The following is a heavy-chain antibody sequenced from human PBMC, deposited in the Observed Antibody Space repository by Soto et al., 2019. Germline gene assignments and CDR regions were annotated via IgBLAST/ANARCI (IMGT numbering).Heavy chain of an antibody. CDR3: SKGRGTIVVTDVYDI. D-gene: IGHD3-22*01. Sequence: GGFLRLSCGGSGFSFDDYTMHWVRQAPGKGPEWVASLSWNSGFSGYADSVKGRFTISRDNAQSSVHLQMNNLITEDTALYYCSKGRGTIVVTDVYDIWGQGTMVTVSS. CDR1: GFSFDDYT. V-gene: IGHV3-9*01. CDR2: LSWNSGFS. J-gene: IGHJ3*02.